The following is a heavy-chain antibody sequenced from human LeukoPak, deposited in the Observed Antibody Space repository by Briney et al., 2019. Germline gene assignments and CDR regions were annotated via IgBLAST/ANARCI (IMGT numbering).Heavy chain of an antibody. D-gene: IGHD1-26*01. J-gene: IGHJ6*03. CDR1: GGSISSYY. Sequence: PSETLSLICTVSGGSISSYYWSWIRQPAGKGLEWIGRIYTSGSTSYNPSLKSRVTMSVDTSKNQLSLKLSSVTAADTAVYYCARDSGNYHYYYMDVWGKGTTVTVSS. CDR3: ARDSGNYHYYYMDV. CDR2: IYTSGST. V-gene: IGHV4-4*07.